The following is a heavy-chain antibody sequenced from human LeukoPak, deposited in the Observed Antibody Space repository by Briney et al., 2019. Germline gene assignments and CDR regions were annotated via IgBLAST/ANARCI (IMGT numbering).Heavy chain of an antibody. Sequence: WVRQASGKGLEWIGSIYYSGSTYYNPSLKSRVTISVDTSKNQFSLKLSSVTAADTAVYYCARRVYYYDSSGYQYYFDYWGQGTLVTVSS. V-gene: IGHV4-39*01. D-gene: IGHD3-22*01. CDR2: IYYSGST. CDR3: ARRVYYYDSSGYQYYFDY. J-gene: IGHJ4*02.